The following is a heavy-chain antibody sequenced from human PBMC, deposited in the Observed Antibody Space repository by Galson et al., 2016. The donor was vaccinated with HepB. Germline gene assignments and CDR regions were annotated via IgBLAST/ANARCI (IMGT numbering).Heavy chain of an antibody. J-gene: IGHJ4*02. V-gene: IGHV4-61*01. CDR1: GGSVSSRSYY. CDR3: AATSPYSGSKGFFDY. D-gene: IGHD1-26*01. Sequence: SETLSLTCNVSGGSVSSRSYYWHWIRQPPGKGLEWIGYIYYTGSTNYNPSLKSRVTISLDPSKTQFSLRLSSVPAADTAVYSCAATSPYSGSKGFFDYWGQGSLVTVSS. CDR2: IYYTGST.